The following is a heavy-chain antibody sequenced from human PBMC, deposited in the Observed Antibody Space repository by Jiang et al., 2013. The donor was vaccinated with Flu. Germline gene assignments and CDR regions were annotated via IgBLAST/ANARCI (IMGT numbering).Heavy chain of an antibody. Sequence: GPGLVKPSETLSLTCTVSGGSIGSYYWSWIRQPPGKGLEWIGYIHYSGSTNYNPSLKSRVTISVDTSKNQFSLNLSSVTAADTAVYYCALSTGGDSTGYYGMDVWGQGTTVTVSS. V-gene: IGHV4-59*08. J-gene: IGHJ6*02. CDR2: IHYSGST. CDR1: GGSIGSYY. D-gene: IGHD3-22*01. CDR3: ALSTGGDSTGYYGMDV.